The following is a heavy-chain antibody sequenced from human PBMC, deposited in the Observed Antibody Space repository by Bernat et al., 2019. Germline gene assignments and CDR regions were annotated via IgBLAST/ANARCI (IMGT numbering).Heavy chain of an antibody. J-gene: IGHJ4*02. D-gene: IGHD2-21*01. CDR2: SSNRASSYIT. CDR1: GFTFSDHY. CDR3: ARDAPSFIVVVNATFDY. Sequence: EVQLVESGGYLVQPGGSLRLSCAASGFTFSDHYMDWVRQAPGKGLEWIGRSSNRASSYITEYAASVQGRFTISRDDSENSLYLQMNSLKTEDTAVYYCARDAPSFIVVVNATFDYWGQGTLVTVSS. V-gene: IGHV3-72*01.